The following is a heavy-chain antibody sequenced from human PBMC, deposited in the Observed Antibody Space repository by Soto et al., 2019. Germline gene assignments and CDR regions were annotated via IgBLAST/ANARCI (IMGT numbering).Heavy chain of an antibody. V-gene: IGHV3-7*04. Sequence: GGSLRLSCSASGFTFDIYWMSWVRQAPGKGLEWVANIKEDGSEKYYVDSVKGRFIISRDNVKTSLYLQMISLRVEDTAVYYCARSYSKKPPPDYWGQGTLVTVSS. CDR2: IKEDGSEK. J-gene: IGHJ4*02. CDR3: ARSYSKKPPPDY. D-gene: IGHD5-18*01. CDR1: GFTFDIYW.